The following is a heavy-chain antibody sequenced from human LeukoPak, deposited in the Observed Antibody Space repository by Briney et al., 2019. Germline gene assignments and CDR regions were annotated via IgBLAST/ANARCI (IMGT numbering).Heavy chain of an antibody. D-gene: IGHD3-3*01. CDR2: IKQDGSEK. V-gene: IGHV3-7*01. Sequence: GGSLRLSCAASGFTFSSYWMSWVRQAPGKGLEWVANIKQDGSEKYYVDSVKGRFTISRDNAKNSLYLQMNRLRAEDTAVYYCARIQTYYDFWSGVLTGSFDYWGQGTLVTVSS. CDR1: GFTFSSYW. CDR3: ARIQTYYDFWSGVLTGSFDY. J-gene: IGHJ4*02.